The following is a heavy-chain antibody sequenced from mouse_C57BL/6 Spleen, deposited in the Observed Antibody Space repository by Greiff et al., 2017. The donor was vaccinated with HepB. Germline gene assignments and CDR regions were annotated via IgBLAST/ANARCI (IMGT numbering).Heavy chain of an antibody. Sequence: QVQLKESGAELVKPGASVKMSCKASGYTFTSYWITWVKQRPGQGLEWIGDIYPGSGSTNYNEKFKSKATLTVDTSSSTAYMQLSSLTSEDSAVYYCARFYYGPRYFDVWGTGTTVTVSS. CDR1: GYTFTSYW. V-gene: IGHV1-55*01. CDR3: ARFYYGPRYFDV. D-gene: IGHD2-1*01. CDR2: IYPGSGST. J-gene: IGHJ1*03.